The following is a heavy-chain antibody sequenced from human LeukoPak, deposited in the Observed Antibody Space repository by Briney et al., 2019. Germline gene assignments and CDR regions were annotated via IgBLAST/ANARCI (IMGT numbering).Heavy chain of an antibody. Sequence: PGGSLRLSCAASGFTFSSYDMTWVRQAPGKGLEWVSGISGSGGSTYYADSVKGRFTISRDNSKNTLYLQMNSLRAEDTAVYYCAKAVRVGATSLGDYWGQGTLDTVSS. D-gene: IGHD1-26*01. CDR2: ISGSGGST. V-gene: IGHV3-23*01. J-gene: IGHJ4*02. CDR1: GFTFSSYD. CDR3: AKAVRVGATSLGDY.